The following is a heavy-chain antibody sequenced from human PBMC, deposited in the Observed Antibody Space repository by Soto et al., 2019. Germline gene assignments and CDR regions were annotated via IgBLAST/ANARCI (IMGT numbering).Heavy chain of an antibody. CDR3: ARESGPPYYYYYGMDV. CDR1: GYTFTSYA. CDR2: INAGNGNT. V-gene: IGHV1-3*01. Sequence: QVQLVQSGAEVKKPGASVKVSCKASGYTFTSYAMHWVRQAPGQRLEWMGWINAGNGNTKYSQKFQGRVTITRDTSADTAYMELSNLRTEDTAGYYCARESGPPYYYYYGMDVWGQGTTVTVSS. D-gene: IGHD2-8*02. J-gene: IGHJ6*02.